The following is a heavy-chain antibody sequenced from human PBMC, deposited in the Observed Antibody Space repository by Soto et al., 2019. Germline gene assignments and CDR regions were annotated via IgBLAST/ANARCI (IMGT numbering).Heavy chain of an antibody. CDR2: IYNEFT. J-gene: IGHJ3*02. CDR3: VREPRYCSGGSCSIMGDAFDI. Sequence: EVQLVESGGGLVQPGGSLRLSCVASGFTVTEIYMNWVRQAPGKGLEWVSVIYNEFTDYADPVRGRFSISTDSSKNALYLQMDSLSAEDSVVYYCVREPRYCSGGSCSIMGDAFDIWGQGTMVTVSS. V-gene: IGHV3-66*01. CDR1: GFTVTEIY. D-gene: IGHD2-15*01.